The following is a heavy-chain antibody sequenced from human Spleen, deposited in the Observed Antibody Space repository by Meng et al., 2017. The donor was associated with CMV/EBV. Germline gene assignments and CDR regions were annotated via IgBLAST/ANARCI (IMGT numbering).Heavy chain of an antibody. Sequence: GESLKISCAASGFTLNNYEMNWVRQAPGKGLEWVSHISSSGTTINYADSVKGRFTISRDNAKNSLYLQMNTLRAEDTAVYYCARSGSSWYVSPENWYFDLWGRGTLVTVSS. CDR1: GFTLNNYE. J-gene: IGHJ2*01. D-gene: IGHD6-13*01. CDR3: ARSGSSWYVSPENWYFDL. CDR2: ISSSGTTI. V-gene: IGHV3-48*03.